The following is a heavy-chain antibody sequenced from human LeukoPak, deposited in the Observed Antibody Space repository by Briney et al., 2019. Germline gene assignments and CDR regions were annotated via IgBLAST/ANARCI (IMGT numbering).Heavy chain of an antibody. CDR1: GYTFTGYY. Sequence: GASVKVSCKASGYTFTGYYMHWVRQPPGQGLEGMGWINPNSGGTNYAQQFQGRVNMTRDTSISTDYMKLSRLRSDDTAVHYCARGLGYSSGWYGVRSAFDIWGQGTMVTVSS. V-gene: IGHV1-2*02. CDR2: INPNSGGT. D-gene: IGHD6-19*01. CDR3: ARGLGYSSGWYGVRSAFDI. J-gene: IGHJ3*02.